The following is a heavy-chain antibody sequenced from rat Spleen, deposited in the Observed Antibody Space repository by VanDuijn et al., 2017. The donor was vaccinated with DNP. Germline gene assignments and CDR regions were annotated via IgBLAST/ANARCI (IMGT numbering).Heavy chain of an antibody. CDR1: GFSLTSNN. D-gene: IGHD1-2*01. V-gene: IGHV2-41*01. CDR3: TREEPRVLSFFSSLFDY. Sequence: QVQLKESGPGLVQPSQTLSLTCTVAGFSLTSNNVHWVRQPPGKGLEWMGVIWNNGGTRYNSVLKSRLRISKDTSKSQVFLKMNRLQTEDTAIYFCTREEPRVLSFFSSLFDYWGQGVMVTVSS. J-gene: IGHJ2*01. CDR2: IWNNGGT.